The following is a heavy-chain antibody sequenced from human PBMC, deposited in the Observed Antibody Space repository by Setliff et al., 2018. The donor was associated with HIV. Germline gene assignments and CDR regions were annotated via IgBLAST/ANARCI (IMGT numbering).Heavy chain of an antibody. Sequence: GGSLRLSCTAPGFNFMFFAMSWVRQAPGKGLEWVSGISGSNSSTYYADSVKGRFTISRDNSKNTLYLQMNSLRAEDTAVYYCAKDPRAAVATICDYWGQGTLVTVSS. V-gene: IGHV3-23*01. CDR2: ISGSNSST. CDR1: GFNFMFFA. CDR3: AKDPRAAVATICDY. D-gene: IGHD5-12*01. J-gene: IGHJ4*02.